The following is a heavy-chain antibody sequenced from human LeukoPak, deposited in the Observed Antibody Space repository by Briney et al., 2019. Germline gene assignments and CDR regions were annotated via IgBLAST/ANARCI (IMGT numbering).Heavy chain of an antibody. CDR3: ARGVSGLYYYYYYMDV. Sequence: SETLSLTCTVSGGSISSDYWSWIRQPPGKGLEWIGYMHYSGNSAYNPSLKSRVTMSLDTSKNQFSLRLESVTAADTALYYCARGVSGLYYYYYYMDVWGKGTTVTVSS. CDR1: GGSISSDY. V-gene: IGHV4-59*08. CDR2: MHYSGNS. D-gene: IGHD2-15*01. J-gene: IGHJ6*03.